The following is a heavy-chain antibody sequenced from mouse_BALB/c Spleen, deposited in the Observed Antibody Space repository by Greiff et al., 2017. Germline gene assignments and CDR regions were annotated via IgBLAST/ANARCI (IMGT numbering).Heavy chain of an antibody. D-gene: IGHD2-14*01. V-gene: IGHV5-6-4*01. CDR2: ISSGGSYT. CDR3: TREYKYVYFDY. CDR1: GFTFSSYT. J-gene: IGHJ2*01. Sequence: EVHLVESGGGLVKPGGSLKLSCAASGFTFSSYTMSWVRQTPEKRLEWVATISSGGSYTYYPDSVKGRFTISRDNAKNTLYLQMSSLKSEDTAMYYCTREYKYVYFDYWGQGTTLTVSS.